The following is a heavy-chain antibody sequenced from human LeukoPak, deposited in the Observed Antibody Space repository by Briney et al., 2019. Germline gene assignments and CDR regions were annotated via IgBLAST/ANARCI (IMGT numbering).Heavy chain of an antibody. CDR1: GGSISSYY. D-gene: IGHD5-24*01. CDR3: ARARGAAFDI. V-gene: IGHV4-59*01. Sequence: SETLSLTCTVSGGSISSYYWSWIRQPPGKGLEWIGYIYYSGSTNYNPSLKSRVTISVDTSKNQFSLKLSPVTAADTAVYYCARARGAAFDIWGQGTMVTVSS. CDR2: IYYSGST. J-gene: IGHJ3*02.